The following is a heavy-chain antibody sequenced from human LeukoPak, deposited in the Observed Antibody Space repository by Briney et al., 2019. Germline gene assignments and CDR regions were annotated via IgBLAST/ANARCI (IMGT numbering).Heavy chain of an antibody. V-gene: IGHV4-39*07. Sequence: SETLSLTCTVSGGSISSSSYFWGWIRQPPGKGLEWIGSIYYSGSTYYNPSLKSRVTISVDTSKNQFSLKLSSVTAADTAVYYCARGDRDVLRYFDGVFGYYLDYWGQGTLVTVSS. J-gene: IGHJ4*02. D-gene: IGHD3-9*01. CDR3: ARGDRDVLRYFDGVFGYYLDY. CDR1: GGSISSSSYF. CDR2: IYYSGST.